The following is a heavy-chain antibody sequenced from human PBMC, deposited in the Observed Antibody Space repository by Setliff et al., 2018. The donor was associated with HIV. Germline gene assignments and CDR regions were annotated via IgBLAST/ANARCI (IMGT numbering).Heavy chain of an antibody. D-gene: IGHD6-19*01. CDR1: GGSISSSCYY. J-gene: IGHJ4*02. V-gene: IGHV4-39*01. Sequence: SETLSLTCTVSGGSISSSCYYWGWIRQPPGKGLEWIGSIYYSGSTYYNPSLKSRVTISVDTSKNQFSLKLSSVTAADTAVYYCASPASGGSSGQYHYWGQGTLVTVSS. CDR3: ASPASGGSSGQYHY. CDR2: IYYSGST.